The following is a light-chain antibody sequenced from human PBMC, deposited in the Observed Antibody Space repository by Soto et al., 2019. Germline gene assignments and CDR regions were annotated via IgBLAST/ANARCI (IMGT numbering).Light chain of an antibody. J-gene: IGKJ2*01. Sequence: EIVMTQSPDSMSVSPGDGATLSCRASQSVASNVAWYQQKPGQGPRLLIHGASTRAVGVPARFSGSGSGTDFTLTISSLQSEDYAVYDGQQYQNWPPQYTFGQGTKLQIK. CDR1: QSVASN. CDR3: QQYQNWPPQYT. CDR2: GAS. V-gene: IGKV3-15*01.